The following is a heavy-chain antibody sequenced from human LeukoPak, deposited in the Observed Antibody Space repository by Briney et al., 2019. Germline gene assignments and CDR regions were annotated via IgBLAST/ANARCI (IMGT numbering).Heavy chain of an antibody. Sequence: SETLSLTCTVSGGSISSYYWSWIRQPPGKGLEWIGYIYYSGSTNYNPSLKSRVTISVDTSKNQFSLKLSSVTAADTAVYYCARGNGAMVPYYYYYMDVWGKGTTVTVSS. J-gene: IGHJ6*03. CDR3: ARGNGAMVPYYYYYMDV. D-gene: IGHD5-18*01. CDR1: GGSISSYY. CDR2: IYYSGST. V-gene: IGHV4-59*01.